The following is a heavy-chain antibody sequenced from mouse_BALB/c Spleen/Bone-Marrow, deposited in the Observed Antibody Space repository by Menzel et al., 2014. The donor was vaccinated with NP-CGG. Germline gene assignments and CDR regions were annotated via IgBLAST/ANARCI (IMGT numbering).Heavy chain of an antibody. D-gene: IGHD4-1*01. CDR2: INPSTGYT. V-gene: IGHV1-7*01. J-gene: IGHJ2*01. Sequence: VQLQQSGAELAKSGASVKMSCKASGYTFTSYWMHWVKQRPGQGLEWIGYINPSTGYTEYNQKFKDKATLTADKSSSTAYMQLSSRTSEDSAVYYCARGVGRAFDYWGQGTTLTVSS. CDR1: GYTFTSYW. CDR3: ARGVGRAFDY.